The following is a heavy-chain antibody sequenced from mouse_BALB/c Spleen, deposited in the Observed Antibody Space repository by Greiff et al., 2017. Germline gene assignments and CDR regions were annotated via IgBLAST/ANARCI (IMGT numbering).Heavy chain of an antibody. CDR3: ALNYYGSPFDY. V-gene: IGHV14-1*02. CDR2: IDPENGNT. D-gene: IGHD1-1*01. CDR1: GFNIKDYY. Sequence: VQLKESGAELVRPGALVKLSCKASGFNIKDYYMHWVKQRPEQGLEWIGWIDPENGNTIYDPKFQGKASITADTSSNTAYLQLSSLTSEDTAVYYCALNYYGSPFDYWGQGTTLTVSS. J-gene: IGHJ2*01.